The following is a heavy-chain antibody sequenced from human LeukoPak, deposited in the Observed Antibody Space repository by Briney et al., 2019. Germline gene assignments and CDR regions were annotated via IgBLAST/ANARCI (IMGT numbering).Heavy chain of an antibody. CDR3: ASSPGSTIFGVVKQDDAFDI. D-gene: IGHD3-3*01. V-gene: IGHV5-51*01. Sequence: KVSFMGSGYSFTSYWIGWVRQMPGKGLDWMEIIYPGDSDTRYSPSFQGQVTISADKSISTAYLQWSSLKASDTAMYYCASSPGSTIFGVVKQDDAFDIWGQGTMVTVSS. CDR2: IYPGDSDT. CDR1: GYSFTSYW. J-gene: IGHJ3*02.